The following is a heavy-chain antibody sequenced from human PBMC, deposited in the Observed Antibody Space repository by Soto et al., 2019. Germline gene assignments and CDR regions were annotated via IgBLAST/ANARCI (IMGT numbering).Heavy chain of an antibody. CDR2: IKQDGSEK. D-gene: IGHD2-2*01. V-gene: IGHV3-7*01. J-gene: IGHJ6*02. CDR3: ARVGVGDHCTSCCYYYGMDV. Sequence: GGSLRLSCAASGFTFSSYWMSWVRQAPGKGLEWVANIKQDGSEKYYVDSVKGRFTISRDNAKNSLYLQMNSLRAEDTAVYYCARVGVGDHCTSCCYYYGMDVWGQGTTVTVSS. CDR1: GFTFSSYW.